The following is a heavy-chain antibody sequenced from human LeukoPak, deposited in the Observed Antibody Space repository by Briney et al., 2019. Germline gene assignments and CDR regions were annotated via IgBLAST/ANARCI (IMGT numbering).Heavy chain of an antibody. CDR2: IIPIFGTA. J-gene: IGHJ4*02. D-gene: IGHD2-15*01. CDR1: GGTFSSYA. V-gene: IGHV1-69*13. CDR3: AGQTELVVGATDY. Sequence: SVKLSCKASGGTFSSYAISWVRQAPGQGLEWRGGIIPIFGTANYAQKFQGRVTITADESTSTAYMELSSLRSEDTAVYYCAGQTELVVGATDYWGQGTLVTVSS.